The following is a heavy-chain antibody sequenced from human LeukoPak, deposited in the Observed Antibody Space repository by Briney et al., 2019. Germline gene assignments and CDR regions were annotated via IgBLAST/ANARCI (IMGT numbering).Heavy chain of an antibody. D-gene: IGHD6-6*01. Sequence: PSETLSLTCTVSGVSVSSGSYYWRWIRQPPGKGLEWIGYIYYSGSTNYNPSLKSRVTILVDTSKNQFSLKLSSVTAADTAVYYCARISFTRGELVPDYWGQGTLVTVSS. CDR2: IYYSGST. V-gene: IGHV4-61*01. CDR3: ARISFTRGELVPDY. J-gene: IGHJ4*02. CDR1: GVSVSSGSYY.